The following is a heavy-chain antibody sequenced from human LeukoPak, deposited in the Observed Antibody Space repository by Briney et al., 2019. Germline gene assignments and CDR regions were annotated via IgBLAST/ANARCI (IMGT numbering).Heavy chain of an antibody. D-gene: IGHD2-2*01. J-gene: IGHJ6*03. CDR2: IIPIFGTA. CDR3: ARGVVVPDVINYYYYMDV. Sequence: GASVKVSCKASGYTFTSYGISWVRQAPGQGLEWMGGIIPIFGTANYAQKFQGRVTITADESTSTAYMELSSLRSEDTAVYYCARGVVVPDVINYYYYMDVWGKGTTVTVSS. CDR1: GYTFTSYG. V-gene: IGHV1-69*13.